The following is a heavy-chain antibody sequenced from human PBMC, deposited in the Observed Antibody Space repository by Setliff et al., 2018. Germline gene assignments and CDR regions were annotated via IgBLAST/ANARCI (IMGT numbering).Heavy chain of an antibody. D-gene: IGHD6-6*01. Sequence: PSETLSLTCAVSGYSISSGYYWGWIRQPPGKGLEWIGSIYRSGSTYYNPSLKSRVTISVDTSKNQFSLKLSSVTAADTAVYYCARHVLGYSSSYNWFDPWGQGTLVTVSS. CDR2: IYRSGST. CDR1: GYSISSGYY. J-gene: IGHJ5*02. CDR3: ARHVLGYSSSYNWFDP. V-gene: IGHV4-38-2*01.